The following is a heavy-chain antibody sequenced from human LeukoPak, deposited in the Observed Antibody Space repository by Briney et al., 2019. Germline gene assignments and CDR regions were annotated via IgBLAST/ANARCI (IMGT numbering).Heavy chain of an antibody. V-gene: IGHV1-2*02. J-gene: IGHJ3*02. CDR2: INPNSGGT. CDR3: ARDCNRVVYPPGAFDI. CDR1: GYTFTGYY. Sequence: PEASVKVSCKASGYTFTGYYMHWVRRAPGQGLEWMGWINPNSGGTNYAQKFQGRVTMTRDTSISTAYMELSRLRSDDTAVYYCARDCNRVVYPPGAFDIWGQGTMVTVSS. D-gene: IGHD2/OR15-2a*01.